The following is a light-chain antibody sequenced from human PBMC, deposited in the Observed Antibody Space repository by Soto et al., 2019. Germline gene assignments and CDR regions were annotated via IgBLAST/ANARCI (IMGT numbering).Light chain of an antibody. V-gene: IGLV1-40*01. Sequence: QSVLTQPPSVSGAPGQRVTISCTGSSSNVGAGYDVHWYQQLPGTAPKLLIYGNSNRPSGVPDRFSGSKSGTSASLAITGLQAEDEADYFCKSYAGSNTYVFGSGTKVTV. CDR1: SSNVGAGYD. J-gene: IGLJ1*01. CDR2: GNS. CDR3: KSYAGSNTYV.